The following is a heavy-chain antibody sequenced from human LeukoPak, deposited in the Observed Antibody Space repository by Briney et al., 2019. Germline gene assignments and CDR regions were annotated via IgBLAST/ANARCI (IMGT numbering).Heavy chain of an antibody. V-gene: IGHV4-34*01. CDR1: VDSFSGYY. CDR2: ITHSGST. J-gene: IGHJ4*02. CDR3: ARATTITHHFDY. D-gene: IGHD4-11*01. Sequence: SETLSLTCAVYVDSFSGYYWTWIRQPPGKGLAWIGEITHSGSTKYNPSLKSRVTISVDTSKNQFSLKLMSVTAADSAVYYCARATTITHHFDYWGQGTLVTVSS.